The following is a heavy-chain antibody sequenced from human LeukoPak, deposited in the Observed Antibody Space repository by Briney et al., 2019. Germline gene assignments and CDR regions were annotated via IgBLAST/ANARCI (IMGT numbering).Heavy chain of an antibody. D-gene: IGHD3-10*01. J-gene: IGHJ4*02. V-gene: IGHV3-21*01. Sequence: GGSLRLSCPASGFTFSDYTMHWVRQAPGKGLEWVASISSVSTYIFHADSVKGRFTIPRDNAKNSVYLQMNSLRAEDTAVYYCARGLDYYGSGNYQGYWGQGTLVTVSS. CDR3: ARGLDYYGSGNYQGY. CDR1: GFTFSDYT. CDR2: ISSVSTYI.